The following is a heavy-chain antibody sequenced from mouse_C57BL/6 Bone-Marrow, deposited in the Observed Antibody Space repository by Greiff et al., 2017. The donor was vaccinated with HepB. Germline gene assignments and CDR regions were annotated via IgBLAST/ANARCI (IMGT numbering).Heavy chain of an antibody. V-gene: IGHV1-55*01. CDR2: IYPGSGST. CDR3: ASLYYYGSSWWYFDY. D-gene: IGHD1-1*01. Sequence: QVQLQQPGAELVKPGASVKMSCKASGYTFTSYWITWVKQRPGQGLEWIGDIYPGSGSTNYNEKFKSKATLTVDTSSSTAYMQLSSLTSEDSAVYYCASLYYYGSSWWYFDYWGQGTTLTVSS. CDR1: GYTFTSYW. J-gene: IGHJ2*01.